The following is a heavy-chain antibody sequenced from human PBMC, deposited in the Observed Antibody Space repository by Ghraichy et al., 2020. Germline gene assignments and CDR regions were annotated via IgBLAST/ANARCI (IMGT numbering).Heavy chain of an antibody. J-gene: IGHJ6*02. Sequence: GGSLRLSCAGSGFPFSSYSFNWVRQSPGKGLEWVSYITGSGRTKSYADSVKGRFTISRDNAKNSLYLQMNSLRDEDTAVYYCARGSRVVRFYYDDGVDVWGQGATVPVSS. CDR2: ITGSGRTK. CDR3: ARGSRVVRFYYDDGVDV. D-gene: IGHD2-15*01. V-gene: IGHV3-48*02. CDR1: GFPFSSYS.